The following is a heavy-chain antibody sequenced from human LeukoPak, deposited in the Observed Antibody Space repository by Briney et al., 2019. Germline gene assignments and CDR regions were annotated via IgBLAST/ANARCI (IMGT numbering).Heavy chain of an antibody. CDR3: ARVNPGDNWFDP. CDR2: ISSSSSYI. J-gene: IGHJ5*02. CDR1: GFTFSSYA. Sequence: GGSLRLSCAASGFTFSSYAMSWVRQAPGKGLEWVSSISSSSSYIYYADSVKGRFTISRDNSKNTLYLQMNSLRAEDTAVYYCARVNPGDNWFDPWGQGTLVTVSS. V-gene: IGHV3-21*04.